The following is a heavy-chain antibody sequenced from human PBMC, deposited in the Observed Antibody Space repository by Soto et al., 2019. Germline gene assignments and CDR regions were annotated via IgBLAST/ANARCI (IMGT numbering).Heavy chain of an antibody. V-gene: IGHV1-18*01. CDR3: ARDRLGVSVTGGGFDS. D-gene: IGHD2-8*01. CDR1: GYTFSNFG. J-gene: IGHJ4*02. CDR2: ISPYNGNT. Sequence: QVQLVQSGGEVKKPGASVKVSCKASGYTFSNFGLSWVRQAPGQGLELTGWISPYNGNTNYAQKLQGRLTMTTDTSTSTAYMELRSLRSDDTAVYYCARDRLGVSVTGGGFDSWGQGTLVTVSS.